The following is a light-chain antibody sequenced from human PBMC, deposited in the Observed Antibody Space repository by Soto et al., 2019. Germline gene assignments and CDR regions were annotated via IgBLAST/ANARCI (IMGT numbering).Light chain of an antibody. CDR3: SSYTSNRTI. CDR1: SSDVGSYIY. J-gene: IGLJ1*01. V-gene: IGLV2-14*01. CDR2: EVS. Sequence: QSALTQPASVSGSPGQSITISCTGTSSDVGSYIYDSWYQQHQIKAPKHMIYEVSDRPSGISSRFSGSKSGNTASLTISGLQTEHEAAYHCSSYTSNRTIFGNETKVTDL.